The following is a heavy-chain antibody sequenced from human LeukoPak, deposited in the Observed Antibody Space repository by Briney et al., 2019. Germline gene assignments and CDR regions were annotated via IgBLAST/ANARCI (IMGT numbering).Heavy chain of an antibody. CDR1: GGSISSYY. CDR2: IYYSGST. J-gene: IGHJ4*02. Sequence: PSETLSPTCTVSGGSISSYYWSWIRQPPGKGLEWIGYIYYSGSTNYNPSLKSRVTISVDTSKNQFSLKLSSVTAADTAVYYCARGGWVTDYWGQGTLVTVSS. CDR3: ARGGWVTDY. V-gene: IGHV4-59*01. D-gene: IGHD6-19*01.